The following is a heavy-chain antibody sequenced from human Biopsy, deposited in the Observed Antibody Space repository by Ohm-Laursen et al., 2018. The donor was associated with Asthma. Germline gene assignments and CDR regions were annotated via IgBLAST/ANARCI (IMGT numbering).Heavy chain of an antibody. Sequence: SETLSLTCSVSGGSISRDYWSWIRQLPGKGLEWIGYIYYSGSTSYNSSLNSRVTMSVDRSKNQFSLKLTSVTAADTAVYYCAFFNSGGFDYWGQGALVTVSS. D-gene: IGHD6-19*01. CDR3: AFFNSGGFDY. J-gene: IGHJ4*02. CDR1: GGSISRDY. V-gene: IGHV4-59*01. CDR2: IYYSGST.